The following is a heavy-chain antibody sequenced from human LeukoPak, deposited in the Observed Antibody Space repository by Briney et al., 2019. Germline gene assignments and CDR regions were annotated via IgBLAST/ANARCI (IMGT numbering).Heavy chain of an antibody. CDR3: ARAGYCSSTSCSTPLID. CDR1: GGSISSGGYY. CDR2: IYYSGRT. D-gene: IGHD2-2*01. J-gene: IGHJ4*02. V-gene: IGHV4-31*03. Sequence: SQTLSLTCSVSGGSISSGGYYWSWIRQHPGKGLEWIGYIYYSGRTYYNPSLKSRVTISVDTSKNQFSLKLSSVTAADTAVYYCARAGYCSSTSCSTPLIDWGQGTLVTVSS.